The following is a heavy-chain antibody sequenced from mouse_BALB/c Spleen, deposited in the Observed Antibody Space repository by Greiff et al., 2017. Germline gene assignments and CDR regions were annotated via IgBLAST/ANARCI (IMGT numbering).Heavy chain of an antibody. CDR1: GFTFSDYY. D-gene: IGHD2-1*01. CDR2: ISDGGSYT. Sequence: EVMLVESGGGLVKPGGSLKLSCAASGFTFSDYYMYWVRQTPEKRLEWVATISDGGSYTYYPDSVKGRFTISRDNAKNNLYLQMSSLKSEDTAMYYCARDRGGYGNYGATDYWGQGTSVTVSS. J-gene: IGHJ4*01. V-gene: IGHV5-4*02. CDR3: ARDRGGYGNYGATDY.